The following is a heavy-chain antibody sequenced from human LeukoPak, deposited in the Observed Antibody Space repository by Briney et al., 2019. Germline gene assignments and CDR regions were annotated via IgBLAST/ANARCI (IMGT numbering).Heavy chain of an antibody. D-gene: IGHD4/OR15-4a*01. CDR1: GGSFSGYY. CDR3: ARGRGAKPYYYYMDV. Sequence: SETLSLTCAVYGGSFSGYYWSWIRQPPGKGLEWIGEINHSGSTNYNPSLKSRVTISVDTSKNQFSLKLSSVTAADTAVYYCARGRGAKPYYYYMDVWGKGTTVTVSS. J-gene: IGHJ6*03. CDR2: INHSGST. V-gene: IGHV4-34*01.